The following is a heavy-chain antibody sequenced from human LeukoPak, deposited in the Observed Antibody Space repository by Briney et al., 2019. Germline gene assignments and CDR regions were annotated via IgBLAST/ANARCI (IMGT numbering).Heavy chain of an antibody. J-gene: IGHJ4*02. CDR3: ARGSGSSWYFYFDY. D-gene: IGHD6-13*01. Sequence: GGSLRLSCAASGFTFSSYGMSWVRQAPGKGLEWVSAISGSGGSTYYADSVKGRFTISRDNAKNSVYLQMNSLRAEDTALYYCARGSGSSWYFYFDYWGQGTLVTVSS. CDR1: GFTFSSYG. CDR2: ISGSGGST. V-gene: IGHV3-23*01.